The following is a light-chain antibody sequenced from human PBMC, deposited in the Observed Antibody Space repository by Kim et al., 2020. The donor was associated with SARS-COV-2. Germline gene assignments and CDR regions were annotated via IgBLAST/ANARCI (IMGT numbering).Light chain of an antibody. Sequence: VSTGQTASITCSGDKLGDKYACWYQQKPGQSPVLVIYQDSKRPSGIPERFSGSNSGNTATLTISGTQAMDEADYYCQAWDSSTRVFGGGTQLTVL. V-gene: IGLV3-1*01. CDR2: QDS. CDR3: QAWDSSTRV. CDR1: KLGDKY. J-gene: IGLJ2*01.